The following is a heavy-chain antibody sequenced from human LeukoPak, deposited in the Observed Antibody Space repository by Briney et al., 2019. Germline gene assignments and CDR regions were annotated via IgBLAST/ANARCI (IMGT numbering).Heavy chain of an antibody. CDR2: ISSSGSTI. D-gene: IGHD3-9*01. V-gene: IGHV3-11*04. CDR1: GFTFSDYY. CDR3: AKDRDIMTGSGAFNWFET. J-gene: IGHJ5*02. Sequence: GGSLRLSCAASGFTFSDYYMSWIRQAPGKGLEWVSYISSSGSTIYYADSVKGRFTVSRDNYKRTLYLQMNSLRPGDTAVYSCAKDRDIMTGSGAFNWFETWGQGTLVTVSS.